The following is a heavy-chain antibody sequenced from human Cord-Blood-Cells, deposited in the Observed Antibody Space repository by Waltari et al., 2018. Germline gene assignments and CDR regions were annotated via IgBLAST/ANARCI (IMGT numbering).Heavy chain of an antibody. CDR3: ARLRGYCSGGSCYSYYYYGMDV. V-gene: IGHV4-34*01. D-gene: IGHD2-15*01. J-gene: IGHJ6*02. Sequence: QVQLQQWGAGLLKHSETLSLTCAVYGGSFSGYYWSWIRQPPGKGLEWIGEINHSGSTNYNPSLKSRVTISVDTSKNQFSLKLSSVTAADTAVYYCARLRGYCSGGSCYSYYYYGMDVWGQGTTVTVSS. CDR2: INHSGST. CDR1: GGSFSGYY.